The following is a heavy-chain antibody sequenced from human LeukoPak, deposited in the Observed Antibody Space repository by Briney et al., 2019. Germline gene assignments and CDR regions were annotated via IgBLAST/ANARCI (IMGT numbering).Heavy chain of an antibody. CDR2: ISGTSLTI. Sequence: GGSLRLSRAASAFTFSDYHMSWIRQAPGRGLEWVSYISGTSLTIFYADSVKGRFTVSRDNAKNSLYLQMNSLRAEDTAVYYCARMIADRPHYYYYMDVWGTGTTVTVSS. D-gene: IGHD6-6*01. CDR3: ARMIADRPHYYYYMDV. CDR1: AFTFSDYH. J-gene: IGHJ6*03. V-gene: IGHV3-11*04.